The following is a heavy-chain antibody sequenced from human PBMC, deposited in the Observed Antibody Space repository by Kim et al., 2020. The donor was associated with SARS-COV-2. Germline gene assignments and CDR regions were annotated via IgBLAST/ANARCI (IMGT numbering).Heavy chain of an antibody. CDR2: IKSKTDGGTT. CDR3: TTDREDMVPTHERFLYYYYYGMDV. CDR1: GFTFSNAW. Sequence: GGSLRLSCAASGFTFSNAWMSWVRQAPGKGLEWVGRIKSKTDGGTTDYAAPVKGRFTISRDDSKNTLYLQMNSLKTDDTAVYYCTTDREDMVPTHERFLYYYYYGMDVWGQGTMVTVSS. J-gene: IGHJ6*02. D-gene: IGHD3-10*01. V-gene: IGHV3-15*01.